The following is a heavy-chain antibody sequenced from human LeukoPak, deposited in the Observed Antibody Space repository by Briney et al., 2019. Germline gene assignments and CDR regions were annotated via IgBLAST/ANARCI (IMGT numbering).Heavy chain of an antibody. J-gene: IGHJ4*02. CDR2: IIPLFGTT. CDR1: GYTFTYYA. D-gene: IGHD4-17*01. CDR3: ASPPGTTVTTQFDF. V-gene: IGHV1-69*13. Sequence: GASVKVSCKASGYTFTYYAISWVRQAPGQGLEWMGGIIPLFGTTNYAQKFQGRVTITADESTSTAYMELSSLRSEDTAVYYCASPPGTTVTTQFDFWGQGTLVTVSS.